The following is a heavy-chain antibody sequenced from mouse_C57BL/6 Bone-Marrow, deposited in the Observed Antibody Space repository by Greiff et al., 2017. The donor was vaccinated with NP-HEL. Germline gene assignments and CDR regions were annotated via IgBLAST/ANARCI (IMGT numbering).Heavy chain of an antibody. CDR1: GYSITSGYY. CDR3: ARGGMVTPFAY. J-gene: IGHJ3*01. CDR2: ISYDGSN. D-gene: IGHD2-10*02. V-gene: IGHV3-6*01. Sequence: EVQRVESGPGLVKPSQSLSLTCSVTGYSITSGYYWNWIRQFPGNKLEWMGYISYDGSNNYNPSLKNRISITRDTSKNQFFLKLNSVTTEDTATYYCARGGMVTPFAYWGQGTLVTVSA.